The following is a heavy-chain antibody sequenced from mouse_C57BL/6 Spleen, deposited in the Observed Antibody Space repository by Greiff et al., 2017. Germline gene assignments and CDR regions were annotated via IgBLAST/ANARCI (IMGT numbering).Heavy chain of an antibody. V-gene: IGHV1-26*01. D-gene: IGHD1-1*01. CDR2: INPNNGGT. CDR1: GYTFTDYY. Sequence: VHVKQSGPELVKPGASVKISCKASGYTFTDYYMNWVKQSPGKSLEWIGDINPNNGGTSYNQKFKGKATLTVDKSSSTAYMELRSLTSEDSAVYYCAREGPITTVVPFDYWGQGTTLTVSS. J-gene: IGHJ2*01. CDR3: AREGPITTVVPFDY.